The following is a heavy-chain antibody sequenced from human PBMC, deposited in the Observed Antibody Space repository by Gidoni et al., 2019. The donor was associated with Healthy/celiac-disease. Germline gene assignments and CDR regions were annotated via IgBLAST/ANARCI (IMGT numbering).Heavy chain of an antibody. J-gene: IGHJ5*02. CDR2: IRSKAYGGTT. CDR1: GFTFGDYA. V-gene: IGHV3-49*04. Sequence: VQLVESGGGLVQPGRSLRLSCTASGFTFGDYAMSWVRQAPGKGLEWVGFIRSKAYGGTTEYAASVKGRFTISRDDSKSIAYLQMNSLKTEDTAVYYCTRDQGYGSDDNWFDPWGQGTLVTVSS. D-gene: IGHD3-10*01. CDR3: TRDQGYGSDDNWFDP.